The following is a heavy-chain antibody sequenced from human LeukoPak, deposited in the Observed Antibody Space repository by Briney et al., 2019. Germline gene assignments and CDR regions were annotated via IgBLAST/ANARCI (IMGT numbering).Heavy chain of an antibody. CDR1: GGSISSSSYY. V-gene: IGHV4-39*01. D-gene: IGHD3-16*02. Sequence: SETLSLTCTVSGGSISSSSYYWGWIRQPPGKGLEWIGSIYYSGSTYYNPSLKSRVTISVDTSKNLFSLKLSSVTAADTAVYYCARQGRVITFGGVIVTTTYYWGQGTLVTVSS. J-gene: IGHJ4*02. CDR3: ARQGRVITFGGVIVTTTYY. CDR2: IYYSGST.